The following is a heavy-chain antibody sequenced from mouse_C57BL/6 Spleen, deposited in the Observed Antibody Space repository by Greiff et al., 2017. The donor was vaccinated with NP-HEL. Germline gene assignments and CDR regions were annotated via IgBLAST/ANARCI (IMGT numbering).Heavy chain of an antibody. V-gene: IGHV1-15*01. Sequence: QVQLQQSGAELVRPGASVTLSCKASGYTFTDYEMHWVKQTPVHGLEWIGAIDPETGGTAYNQKFKGKAILTADKSSSTAYMELRSLTSEDSAVYYCTYGYGDFDDWGQGTTLTVSS. D-gene: IGHD2-2*01. CDR3: TYGYGDFDD. CDR2: IDPETGGT. J-gene: IGHJ2*01. CDR1: GYTFTDYE.